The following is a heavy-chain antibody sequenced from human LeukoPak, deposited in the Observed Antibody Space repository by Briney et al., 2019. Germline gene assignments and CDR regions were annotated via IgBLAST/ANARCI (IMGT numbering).Heavy chain of an antibody. CDR1: GGTFSSYA. Sequence: SVKVSCKASGGTFSSYAISWVRQAPGQGLEWMGGIIPIFGTANYAQKFQGRVTITSDKSTSTAYMELSSLRSEDTAVYYCARGKGYYDSSGYPASTDAFDIWGQGTMVTVSS. D-gene: IGHD3-22*01. CDR2: IIPIFGTA. J-gene: IGHJ3*02. V-gene: IGHV1-69*06. CDR3: ARGKGYYDSSGYPASTDAFDI.